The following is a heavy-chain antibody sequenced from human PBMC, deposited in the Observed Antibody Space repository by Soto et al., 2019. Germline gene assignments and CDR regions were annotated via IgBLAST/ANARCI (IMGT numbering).Heavy chain of an antibody. CDR1: GGSISSNY. Sequence: SETLSLTCSVSGGSISSNYWSWIRQPPGKGLEWIGYIYYSGNTNYNPSLKSRVIISIDTSKNHFFLKLSSVTAADAAVYYCARGPYYYYYGLDVCGQGTTVTVS. J-gene: IGHJ6*02. CDR3: ARGPYYYYYGLDV. CDR2: IYYSGNT. V-gene: IGHV4-59*01.